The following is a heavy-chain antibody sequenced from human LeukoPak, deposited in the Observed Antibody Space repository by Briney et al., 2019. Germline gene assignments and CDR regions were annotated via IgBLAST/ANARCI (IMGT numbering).Heavy chain of an antibody. J-gene: IGHJ4*02. CDR1: GFTFSSYW. CDR3: AKDGDQIAAAGTGCDY. Sequence: PGGSLRLSCAASGFTFSSYWMHWVRQAPGKGLVWVSRINSDGSSTTYGDSVKGRFTISRDNAKNTLYMYMHSLRAEDTAVYYCAKDGDQIAAAGTGCDYWGQGTLVTVSS. D-gene: IGHD6-13*01. CDR2: INSDGSST. V-gene: IGHV3-74*01.